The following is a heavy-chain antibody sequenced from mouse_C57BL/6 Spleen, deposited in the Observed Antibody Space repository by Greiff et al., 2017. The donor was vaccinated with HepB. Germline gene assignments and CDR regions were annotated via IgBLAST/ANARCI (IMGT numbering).Heavy chain of an antibody. CDR2: IDPETGGT. CDR3: TRENWGFAY. CDR1: GYTFTDYE. V-gene: IGHV1-15*01. Sequence: VKLQESGAELVRPGASVTLSCKASGYTFTDYEMHWVKQTPVHGLEWIGAIDPETGGTAYNQKFKGKAILTADKSSSTAYMELRSLTSEDSAVYYCTRENWGFAYWGQGTLVTVSA. J-gene: IGHJ3*01.